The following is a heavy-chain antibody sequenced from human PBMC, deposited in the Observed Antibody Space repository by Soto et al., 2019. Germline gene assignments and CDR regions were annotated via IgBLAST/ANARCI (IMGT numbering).Heavy chain of an antibody. D-gene: IGHD4-4*01. J-gene: IGHJ6*02. V-gene: IGHV1-3*01. CDR2: INAGNGNT. CDR1: GYTFTSYA. CDR3: ASSYSIYALIDYYYYGMDV. Sequence: QVQLVQSGAEVKKPGASVKVSCKASGYTFTSYAMHWVRQAPGQRLEWMGWINAGNGNTKYSQKFQGRVTITRDTSASTAYMELSSLRSEDTAVYYCASSYSIYALIDYYYYGMDVWGQGTTVTVSS.